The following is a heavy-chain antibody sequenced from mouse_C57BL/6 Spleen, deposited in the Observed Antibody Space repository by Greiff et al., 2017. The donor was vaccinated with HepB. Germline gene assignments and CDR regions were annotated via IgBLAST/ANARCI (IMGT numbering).Heavy chain of an antibody. CDR3: ARDRRRDGYSYYFDY. V-gene: IGHV3-6*01. J-gene: IGHJ2*01. CDR2: ISYDGSN. Sequence: EVQLQESGPGLVKPSQSLSLTCSVTGYSITSGYYWNWIRQIPGNKLEWMGYISYDGSNNYNPSLKNRISITRDTSKNQFFLKLNSVTTEDTATYYCARDRRRDGYSYYFDYWGQGTTLTVSS. D-gene: IGHD2-3*01. CDR1: GYSITSGYY.